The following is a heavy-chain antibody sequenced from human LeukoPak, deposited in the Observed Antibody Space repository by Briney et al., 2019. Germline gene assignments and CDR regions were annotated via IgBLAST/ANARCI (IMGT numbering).Heavy chain of an antibody. J-gene: IGHJ5*02. CDR1: GYSFINYG. CDR2: INPNSGGT. D-gene: IGHD1-1*01. V-gene: IGHV1-2*02. CDR3: ARARELTTNWFDP. Sequence: GASVKVSCKTSGYSFINYGINWVRQAPGQGLEWMGWINPNSGGTNYAQKFQGRVTMTRDTSISTAYMELSRLRSDDTAVYYCARARELTTNWFDPWGQGTLVTVSS.